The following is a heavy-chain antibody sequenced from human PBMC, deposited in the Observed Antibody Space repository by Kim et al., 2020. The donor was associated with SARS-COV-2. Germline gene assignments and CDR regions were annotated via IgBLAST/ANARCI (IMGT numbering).Heavy chain of an antibody. CDR1: GGSFSGYY. J-gene: IGHJ6*02. Sequence: SETLSLTCAVYGGSFSGYYWSWIRQPPGKGLEWIGEINHSGSTNYNPSLNSRVTISVDTSKNQFSLKLSSVTAADTAVYYCARDRARWLQLLPAGLVDVAPPCGMEVWGQGTTVTVSS. CDR3: ARDRARWLQLLPAGLVDVAPPCGMEV. D-gene: IGHD5-12*01. V-gene: IGHV4-34*01. CDR2: INHSGST.